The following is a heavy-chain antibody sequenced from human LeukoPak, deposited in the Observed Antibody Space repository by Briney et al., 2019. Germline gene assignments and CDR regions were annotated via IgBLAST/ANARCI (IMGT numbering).Heavy chain of an antibody. Sequence: GGSLRLSCAASGFTFSSYSMNWVRQAPGKGLEWVSSISTSSSYIYYADSVKGRFTISRDNAKNSLYLQMNSLRAEDTAVYYCVRAPMVGGAQIYGMDVWGQGTTVTVSS. J-gene: IGHJ6*02. CDR1: GFTFSSYS. CDR3: VRAPMVGGAQIYGMDV. D-gene: IGHD3-10*01. CDR2: ISTSSSYI. V-gene: IGHV3-21*01.